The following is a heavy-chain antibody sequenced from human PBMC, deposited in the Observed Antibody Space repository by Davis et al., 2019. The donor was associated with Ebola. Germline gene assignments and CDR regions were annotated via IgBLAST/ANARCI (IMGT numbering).Heavy chain of an antibody. V-gene: IGHV4-59*11. CDR3: SERGGSV. CDR1: DGSISSHY. CDR2: IYDSGRT. J-gene: IGHJ4*02. D-gene: IGHD3-16*01. Sequence: ESLKISCTFSDGSISSHYWNWVRQPPGKGLEWIGIIYDSGRTHYNPSLKSRVSISVDTSKNQFSLRLSSVTAADTAMYYCSERGGSVWGQGTLVTVSS.